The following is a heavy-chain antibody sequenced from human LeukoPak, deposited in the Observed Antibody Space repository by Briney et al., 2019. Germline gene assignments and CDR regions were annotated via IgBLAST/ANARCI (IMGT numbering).Heavy chain of an antibody. D-gene: IGHD6-19*01. CDR2: IIPIFGTA. CDR3: ARMGASSGWYEALGY. Sequence: SVKVSCKASGGTFSSYAISWVRQAPGQGLEWMVGIIPIFGTANYAQKFQGRVTITTDESTSTAYMELSSLRSEDTAVYYCARMGASSGWYEALGYWGQGTLVTVSS. J-gene: IGHJ4*02. V-gene: IGHV1-69*05. CDR1: GGTFSSYA.